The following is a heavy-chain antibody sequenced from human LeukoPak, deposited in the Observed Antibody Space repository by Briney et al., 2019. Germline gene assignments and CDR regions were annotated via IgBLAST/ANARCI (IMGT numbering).Heavy chain of an antibody. J-gene: IGHJ4*02. CDR1: GYTFISYA. CDR3: ARESAGVYVPEYYFDY. D-gene: IGHD2-8*01. CDR2: INAGNGNT. Sequence: GASVKVSCKASGYTFISYAMHWVRQAPGQRLEWMGWINAGNGNTKYSQEFQGRVTITRDTSASTAYMELSSLRSEDMAVYYCARESAGVYVPEYYFDYWGQGTLVTVSS. V-gene: IGHV1-3*03.